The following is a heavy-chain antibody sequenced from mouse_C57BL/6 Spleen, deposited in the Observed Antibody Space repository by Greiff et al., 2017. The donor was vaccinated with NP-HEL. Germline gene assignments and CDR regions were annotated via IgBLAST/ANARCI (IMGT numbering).Heavy chain of an antibody. CDR3: TRASGSSPYYYAMED. J-gene: IGHJ4*01. V-gene: IGHV1-15*01. CDR2: IDPETGGT. CDR1: GYTFTDYE. D-gene: IGHD1-1*01. Sequence: VKLQQSGAELVRPGASVTLSCKASGYTFTDYEMHWVKQTPVHGLEWIGAIDPETGGTAYNQKFKGKAILTADKSSSTAYMELRSLTSEDSAVYYCTRASGSSPYYYAMEDWGQGASVTVSS.